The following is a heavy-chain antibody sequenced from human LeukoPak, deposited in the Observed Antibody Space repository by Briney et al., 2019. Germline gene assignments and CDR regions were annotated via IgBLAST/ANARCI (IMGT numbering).Heavy chain of an antibody. CDR3: TSVVGATFDY. CDR2: IRSKANNYAT. D-gene: IGHD1-26*01. J-gene: IGHJ4*02. CDR1: GFTFSAST. Sequence: RGSLRLSCAASGFTFSASTMHWVRQASGKGLEWVGRIRSKANNYATAYAASVQCRFTISRDDSKNTAYLQMNSLKTEDTALYYCTSVVGATFDYWGQGTLVTVSS. V-gene: IGHV3-73*01.